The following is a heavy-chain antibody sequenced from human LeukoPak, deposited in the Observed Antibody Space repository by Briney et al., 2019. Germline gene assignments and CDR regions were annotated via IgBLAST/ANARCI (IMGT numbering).Heavy chain of an antibody. CDR3: ARAVGSVDY. Sequence: ASVRVSCKASGYTFTSYDINWVRQAPGQGLEWMGIINPSGGSTSYAQKFQGRVTMTRDTSTSTVYMELSSLRSEDTAVYYCARAVGSVDYWGQGTLVTVSS. D-gene: IGHD2-2*01. CDR2: INPSGGST. CDR1: GYTFTSYD. V-gene: IGHV1-46*01. J-gene: IGHJ4*02.